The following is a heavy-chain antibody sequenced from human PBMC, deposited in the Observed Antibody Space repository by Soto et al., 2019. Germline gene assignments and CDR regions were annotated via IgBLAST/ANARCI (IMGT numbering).Heavy chain of an antibody. CDR3: AAPIDTAMAFDY. J-gene: IGHJ4*02. Sequence: EASVKVSCKASGFTFTSSAVQWVRQARGQRLEWIGWIVVGSGNTNYAQKFQERVTITRDMSTSTAYMELSSLRSEDTAVYCCAAPIDTAMAFDYWGQGTLVTVSS. CDR2: IVVGSGNT. D-gene: IGHD5-18*01. CDR1: GFTFTSSA. V-gene: IGHV1-58*01.